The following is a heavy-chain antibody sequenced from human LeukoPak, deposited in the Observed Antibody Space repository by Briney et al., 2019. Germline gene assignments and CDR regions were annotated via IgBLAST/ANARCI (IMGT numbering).Heavy chain of an antibody. CDR1: SGSISSSSYY. D-gene: IGHD1-1*01. J-gene: IGHJ2*01. CDR2: IYYSGST. V-gene: IGHV4-39*01. CDR3: ARRGQQGGGWYFDL. Sequence: SETLSLTCTVSSGSISSSSYYWGWIRQPPGKGLEWIGSIYYSGSTYYNPSLKSRVTISVDTSKNQFSLKLSSVTAADTAVYYCARRGQQGGGWYFDLWGRGTLVTVSS.